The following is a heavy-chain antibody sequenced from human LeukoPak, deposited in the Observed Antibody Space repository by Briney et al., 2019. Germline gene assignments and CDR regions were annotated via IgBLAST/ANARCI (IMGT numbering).Heavy chain of an antibody. CDR1: GGSFSGYY. J-gene: IGHJ4*02. V-gene: IGHV4-34*01. Sequence: SETLSLTCAVYGGSFSGYYWNWIRQPPGKGLEWIGEINHSGSTNYNPYLKSRVTISVDTSKNQFSLKLSSVTAADTAVYFCARELRSPRHFDYWGQGALVTVSS. D-gene: IGHD3-3*01. CDR2: INHSGST. CDR3: ARELRSPRHFDY.